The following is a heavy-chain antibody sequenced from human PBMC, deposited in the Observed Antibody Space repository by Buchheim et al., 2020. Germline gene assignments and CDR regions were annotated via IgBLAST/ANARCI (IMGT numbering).Heavy chain of an antibody. CDR2: IYYSGST. D-gene: IGHD2-15*01. CDR3: AREDCSGGSCYYFDY. CDR1: GGSISSYY. J-gene: IGHJ4*02. V-gene: IGHV4-59*01. Sequence: QVQLQESGPGLVKPSETLSLTCTVSGGSISSYYWSWIRQPPGKGLEWIGYIYYSGSTNYNPSLKSRVTISVDTSKNQFSLTLSSVTAADTAVYYCAREDCSGGSCYYFDYWGQGTL.